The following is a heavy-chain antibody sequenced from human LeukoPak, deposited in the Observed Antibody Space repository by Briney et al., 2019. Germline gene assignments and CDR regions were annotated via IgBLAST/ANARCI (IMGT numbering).Heavy chain of an antibody. J-gene: IGHJ4*02. Sequence: SVKVSCKASGGTFSSYAISWVRQAPGQGLEWMGRIIPILGIANYAQKFQGGVTITADKSTSTAYMELSSLRSEDTAVYYCASSDATYCSGGSCYSVDYWGQGTLVTVSS. CDR2: IIPILGIA. CDR3: ASSDATYCSGGSCYSVDY. D-gene: IGHD2-15*01. V-gene: IGHV1-69*04. CDR1: GGTFSSYA.